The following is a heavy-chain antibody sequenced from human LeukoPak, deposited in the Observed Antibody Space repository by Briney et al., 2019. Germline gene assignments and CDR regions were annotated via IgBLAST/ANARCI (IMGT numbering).Heavy chain of an antibody. J-gene: IGHJ4*02. CDR2: IIPIFGKA. D-gene: IGHD5-18*01. V-gene: IGHV1-69*05. CDR3: ARDWSGYSYGYYFDS. Sequence: ASVKVSCKASGGTFSSYAISWVRQAPGQGLEWMGRIIPIFGKANYAQKFQGRVTITTNESTSTAYMELRRLRSENTAVDYCARDWSGYSYGYYFDSWGQGTLVTVSS. CDR1: GGTFSSYA.